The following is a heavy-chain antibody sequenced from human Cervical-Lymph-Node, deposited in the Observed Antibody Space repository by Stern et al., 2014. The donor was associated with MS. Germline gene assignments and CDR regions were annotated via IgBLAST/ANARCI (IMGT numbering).Heavy chain of an antibody. V-gene: IGHV3-23*04. CDR3: ARDTVSGRYQRPFDC. D-gene: IGHD6-19*01. Sequence: EVQLVESGGNLVQPGGSLRLSCAASGFTFSSYAMTWVRQGPGKGLEWVSTISGSGGSKYYEDSVKGRFTISRDNSKNTLYLQMDNLRDEDTARYYCARDTVSGRYQRPFDCWGQGTLVTVSS. CDR2: ISGSGGSK. J-gene: IGHJ4*02. CDR1: GFTFSSYA.